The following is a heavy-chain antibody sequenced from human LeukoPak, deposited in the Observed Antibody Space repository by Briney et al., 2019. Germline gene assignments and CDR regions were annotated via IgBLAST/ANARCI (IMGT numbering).Heavy chain of an antibody. J-gene: IGHJ5*02. CDR2: IYYSGST. V-gene: IGHV4-39*01. D-gene: IGHD3-10*01. CDR3: ARQPPRVIGWFDP. CDR1: GGSISSSSYY. Sequence: SETLSLTCTVSGGSISSSSYYWGWIRQPPGKGLEWIGSIYYSGSTYYNPSLRSRVTMSVDPSKNQFSLKLTSVTAADTAVYYCARQPPRVIGWFDPWGQGTLVSVSS.